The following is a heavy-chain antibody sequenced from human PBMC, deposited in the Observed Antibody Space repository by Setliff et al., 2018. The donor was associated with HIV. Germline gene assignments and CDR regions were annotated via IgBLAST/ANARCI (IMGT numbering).Heavy chain of an antibody. CDR2: IIPVFGPP. D-gene: IGHD6-19*01. Sequence: ASVKVSCKTTGGTFNILSITWVRQAPGQGLEWMGGIIPVFGPPNYAKNFQSRVTLTTDTSTSTSNMELRSLRSDDTAVYYCARGHSSGWYEGRYWGQGTLVTVSS. J-gene: IGHJ4*02. V-gene: IGHV1-69*05. CDR3: ARGHSSGWYEGRY. CDR1: GGTFNILS.